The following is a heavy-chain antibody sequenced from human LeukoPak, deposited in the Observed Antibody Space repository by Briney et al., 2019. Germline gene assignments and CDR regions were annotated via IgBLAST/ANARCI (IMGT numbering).Heavy chain of an antibody. J-gene: IGHJ4*02. CDR3: AKTARGLSSTYYFDY. CDR2: ISCSGGST. V-gene: IGHV3-23*01. Sequence: GGSLRLSCAASGFTFSSYAMSWVRQAPGKGQEWVSAISCSGGSTYYADSVQGRFTISRDNSKNTLYLQMNSLRAEDTAVYYCAKTARGLSSTYYFDYWGQGTLVTVSS. CDR1: GFTFSSYA. D-gene: IGHD2/OR15-2a*01.